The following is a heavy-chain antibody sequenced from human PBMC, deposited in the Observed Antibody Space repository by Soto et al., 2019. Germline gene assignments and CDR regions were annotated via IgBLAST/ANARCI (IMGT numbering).Heavy chain of an antibody. V-gene: IGHV4-59*01. Sequence: TSETLSLTCTVSGGSISSYYWSWIRQPPGKGLEWIGYIYYSGSTNYNPSLKSRVTISVDTSKNQFSLKLSSVTAADTAVYYCARVGSSSSKYFDYWGQGTLVTVSS. CDR2: IYYSGST. J-gene: IGHJ4*02. D-gene: IGHD6-6*01. CDR1: GGSISSYY. CDR3: ARVGSSSSKYFDY.